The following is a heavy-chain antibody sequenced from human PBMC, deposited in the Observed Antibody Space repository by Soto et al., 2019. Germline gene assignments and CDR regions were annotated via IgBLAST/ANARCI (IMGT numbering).Heavy chain of an antibody. J-gene: IGHJ6*02. CDR1: GYSFTIYC. V-gene: IGHV5-51*01. Sequence: PGESLKISCKGSGYSFTIYCIGWVLQMPWKGLEWMGIIYPGDSDTRYSPSFQGQVTISADKSISTAYLQWSSLKASDTAMYYCARHRGGSIAYYYYYGMDVWGQGTTVTVSS. CDR3: ARHRGGSIAYYYYYGMDV. CDR2: IYPGDSDT. D-gene: IGHD6-6*01.